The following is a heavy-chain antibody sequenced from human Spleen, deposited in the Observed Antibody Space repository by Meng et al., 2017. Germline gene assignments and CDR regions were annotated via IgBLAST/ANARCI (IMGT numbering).Heavy chain of an antibody. CDR2: IIPISGTT. V-gene: IGHV1-69*01. CDR3: ARGPYGSGSYSDY. Sequence: QVQLVQSGAEVKKPGASVKVSCKPSGYNFPDYWLHWVRRAPGQGLEWVGGIIPISGTTNYAQKFQGRVTITTDDSTNTAYMELSSLRSEDTAVYYCARGPYGSGSYSDYWGQGTLVTVSS. D-gene: IGHD3-10*01. CDR1: GYNFPDYW. J-gene: IGHJ4*02.